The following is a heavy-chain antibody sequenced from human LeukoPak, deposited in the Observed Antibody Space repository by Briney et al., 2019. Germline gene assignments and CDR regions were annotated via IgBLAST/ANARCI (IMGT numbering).Heavy chain of an antibody. V-gene: IGHV4-30-4*01. CDR3: ARVLAGSTINFDS. Sequence: PSLTLSLTCTVSGGSINSGHYYWSWIRQPPGKGLEWIGHIYNSGSTTYNPSLKSRVTISVDTSKNQFSLKLYSVTAADTAVYYCARVLAGSTINFDSWGQGTLVTGSS. CDR1: GGSINSGHYY. J-gene: IGHJ4*02. D-gene: IGHD6-13*01. CDR2: IYNSGST.